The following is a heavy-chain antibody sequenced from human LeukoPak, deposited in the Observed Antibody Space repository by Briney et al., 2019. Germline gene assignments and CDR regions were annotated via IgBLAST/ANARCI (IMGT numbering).Heavy chain of an antibody. V-gene: IGHV3-30*18. Sequence: GGSLRLSCAASGFTFSSYGMHWVRQAPGKGLEWLAVISYDGSNKYYADSVKGRFTISRDNSKNTLYLQMNSLRAEDTAVYYCAKDLAIFGVVSVFDYWGQGTLVTVSS. D-gene: IGHD3-3*01. CDR2: ISYDGSNK. CDR3: AKDLAIFGVVSVFDY. CDR1: GFTFSSYG. J-gene: IGHJ4*02.